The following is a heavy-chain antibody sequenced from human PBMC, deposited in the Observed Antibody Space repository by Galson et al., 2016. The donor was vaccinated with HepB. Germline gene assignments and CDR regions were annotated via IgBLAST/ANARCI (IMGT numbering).Heavy chain of an antibody. V-gene: IGHV3-30*03. CDR1: GFTFSTYG. Sequence: SLRLSCAASGFTFSTYGMHWVRQAPGKGLEWVAVTSYDESIKYYADPGKGRFTISRDNSKNTLYLQMSSLRAEDTAVYYCATNGDGYNYFLYWGQGTLVTVSS. CDR2: TSYDESIK. CDR3: ATNGDGYNYFLY. J-gene: IGHJ4*02. D-gene: IGHD5-24*01.